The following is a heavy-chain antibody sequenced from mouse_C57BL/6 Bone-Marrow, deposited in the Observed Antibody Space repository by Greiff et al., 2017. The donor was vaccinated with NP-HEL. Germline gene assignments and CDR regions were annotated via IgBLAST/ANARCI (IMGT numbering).Heavy chain of an antibody. CDR2: IDPSDSYT. D-gene: IGHD1-1*01. CDR3: AREYYGRYYYAMDY. CDR1: GYTFTSYW. V-gene: IGHV1-69*01. Sequence: QVQLQQPGAELVMPGASVKLSCKASGYTFTSYWMHWVKQRPGQGLEWIGEIDPSDSYTNYNQKFKGKSTLTVDKSSSTAYMQLSSLTSEESAVYYCAREYYGRYYYAMDYWGQGTSVTVSS. J-gene: IGHJ4*01.